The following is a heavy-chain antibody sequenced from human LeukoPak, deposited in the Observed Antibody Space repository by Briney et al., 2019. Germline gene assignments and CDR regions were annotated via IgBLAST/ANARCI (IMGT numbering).Heavy chain of an antibody. CDR1: GYSFSSYW. D-gene: IGHD3-22*01. V-gene: IGHV5-51*01. CDR3: ARIGNYYDSSGYYFRDAFDI. CDR2: IYPGDSDT. Sequence: GESLKICCKGSGYSFSSYWIGWVRQMPGKGVEWMGIIYPGDSDTRYSPSFQGQVTISADKSISTAYLQWSSLKASDTAMYYCARIGNYYDSSGYYFRDAFDIWGQGTMVTVSS. J-gene: IGHJ3*02.